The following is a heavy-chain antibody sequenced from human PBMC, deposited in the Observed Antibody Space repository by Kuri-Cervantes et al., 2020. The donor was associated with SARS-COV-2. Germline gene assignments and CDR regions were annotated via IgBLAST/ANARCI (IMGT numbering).Heavy chain of an antibody. CDR2: FDPEDGET. V-gene: IGHV1-24*01. J-gene: IGHJ4*02. Sequence: ASVKVSCKASGGTFSSYAISWVRQAPGKGLEWMGGFDPEDGETIYAQKFQGRVTMTEDTSTDTAYIELSSLRSEDTAVYYCATGVAHQPEYWGQGTLVTVSS. CDR1: GGTFSSYA. CDR3: ATGVAHQPEY.